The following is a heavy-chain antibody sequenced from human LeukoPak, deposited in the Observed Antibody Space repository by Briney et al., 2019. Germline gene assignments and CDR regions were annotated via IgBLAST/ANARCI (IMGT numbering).Heavy chain of an antibody. J-gene: IGHJ5*02. V-gene: IGHV4-34*01. CDR2: INHSGST. Sequence: SETLSLTCAVYGGTFSGYYWSWIRQPPGKGLEWTGEINHSGSTNYNPSLKSRVTISVDTTTNQYSLKLSYVTAADTAVYYCARLLRYFDWLATVNWFDPWGRGTLVTVSS. D-gene: IGHD3-9*01. CDR1: GGTFSGYY. CDR3: ARLLRYFDWLATVNWFDP.